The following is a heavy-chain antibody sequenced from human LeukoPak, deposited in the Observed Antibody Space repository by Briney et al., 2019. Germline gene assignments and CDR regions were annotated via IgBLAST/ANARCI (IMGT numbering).Heavy chain of an antibody. CDR3: ARGPMVPGVNLRYYGMDV. Sequence: TSETLSLTCAVYGGSFSGYYWSWIRQPPGKGLEWIGEINHSGSTNYNPSLKSRVTISVDTSKNQFSLKLSSVTAADTAVYYCARGPMVPGVNLRYYGMDVWGQGTTVTVSS. CDR1: GGSFSGYY. V-gene: IGHV4-34*01. CDR2: INHSGST. D-gene: IGHD3-10*01. J-gene: IGHJ6*02.